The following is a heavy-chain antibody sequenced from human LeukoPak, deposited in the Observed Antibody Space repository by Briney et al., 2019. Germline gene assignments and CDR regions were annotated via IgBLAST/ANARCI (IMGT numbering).Heavy chain of an antibody. CDR2: INGDGSTT. Sequence: PGGSLRLSCAASGFTFSTYWMHWVRQAPGKGLVWVSLINGDGSTTSYAGSVKGRFTISRDNAKNTLYLQMNSLRAEDTAIYYCAADVPTTTIFGYWGQGTLVTVSS. J-gene: IGHJ4*02. CDR1: GFTFSTYW. V-gene: IGHV3-74*01. CDR3: AADVPTTTIFGY. D-gene: IGHD2-2*01.